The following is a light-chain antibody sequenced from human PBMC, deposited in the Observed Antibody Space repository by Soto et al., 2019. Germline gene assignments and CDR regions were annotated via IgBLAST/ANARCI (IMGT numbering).Light chain of an antibody. Sequence: EIVLTQSPGTLSLSPGERATLSCRASQSVSSSYLAWYQQKPGQAPRRLIYGASSRATGIPDRFSGSGSGTDFTLTISRLESEDFAVYYCQQYGSSPWTFGQETKVEIK. CDR2: GAS. J-gene: IGKJ1*01. CDR3: QQYGSSPWT. V-gene: IGKV3-20*01. CDR1: QSVSSSY.